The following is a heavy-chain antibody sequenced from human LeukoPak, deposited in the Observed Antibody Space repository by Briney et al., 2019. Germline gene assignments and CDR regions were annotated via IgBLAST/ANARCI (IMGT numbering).Heavy chain of an antibody. V-gene: IGHV3-33*06. CDR3: AKADCSGGSCYYSDY. CDR2: IWYEGSNK. Sequence: GGSLRLSCAASGFTFSSYGMHWVRQAPGKGLEWVAVIWYEGSNKYYADSVKGRFTISRDNSKNTLYLQMNSLRAEDTAVYYCAKADCSGGSCYYSDYWGQGTLVTVSS. CDR1: GFTFSSYG. J-gene: IGHJ4*02. D-gene: IGHD2-15*01.